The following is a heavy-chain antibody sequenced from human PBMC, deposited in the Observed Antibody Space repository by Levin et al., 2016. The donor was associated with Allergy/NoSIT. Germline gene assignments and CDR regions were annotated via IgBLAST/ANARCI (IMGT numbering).Heavy chain of an antibody. J-gene: IGHJ3*02. CDR1: GFTFSSYA. V-gene: IGHV3-23*01. CDR3: AKSPQGEDDAFDI. Sequence: GESLKISCAASGFTFSSYAMSWVRQAPGKGLEWVSAISGSGGSTYYADSVKGRFTISRDNSKNTLYLQMNSLRAEDTAVYYCAKSPQGEDDAFDIWGQGTMVTVSS. CDR2: ISGSGGST.